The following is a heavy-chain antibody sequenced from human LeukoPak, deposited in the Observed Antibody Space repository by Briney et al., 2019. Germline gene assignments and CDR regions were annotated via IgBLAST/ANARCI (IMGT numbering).Heavy chain of an antibody. CDR3: ARGPGIAAAGSSWFDP. V-gene: IGHV4-39*02. J-gene: IGHJ5*02. Sequence: PSETLSLTCTVSGGSISSSNYYWGWIRQPPGKGLEWIASIHYSETTYYNPSLKSRVTISVDTSKNHFSLKLSSVTAADTAVYYCARGPGIAAAGSSWFDPWGQGTLITVSP. CDR2: IHYSETT. D-gene: IGHD6-13*01. CDR1: GGSISSSNYY.